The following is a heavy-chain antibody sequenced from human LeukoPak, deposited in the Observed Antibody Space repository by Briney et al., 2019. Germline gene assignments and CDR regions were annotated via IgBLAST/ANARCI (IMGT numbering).Heavy chain of an antibody. D-gene: IGHD3-22*01. V-gene: IGHV1-8*01. CDR3: AREDYYDSGSNDY. CDR2: MNPNSGNT. CDR1: GYTFIGHY. Sequence: ASVKVSCKTSGYTFIGHYIHWVRQAPGQGLEWMGWMNPNSGNTAYAQKFQGRVTITRNTSISTAYMELSSLRSEDTAVYYCAREDYYDSGSNDYWGQGTLVTVSS. J-gene: IGHJ4*02.